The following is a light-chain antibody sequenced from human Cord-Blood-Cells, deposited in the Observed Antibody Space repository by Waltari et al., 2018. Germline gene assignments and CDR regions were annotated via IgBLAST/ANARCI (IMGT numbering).Light chain of an antibody. CDR1: SGINVGTSR. Sequence: QAVLTQLASLSASPGASARLTCTLRSGINVGTSRIYWYQQKPGSPPPYLLRYKSDSDKQQGSGVPSRFSVSKDAPANAGILLISGLQSEDEADYYCMIWHSSAWVFGGGTKLTVL. CDR2: YKSDSDK. V-gene: IGLV5-45*01. J-gene: IGLJ3*02. CDR3: MIWHSSAWV.